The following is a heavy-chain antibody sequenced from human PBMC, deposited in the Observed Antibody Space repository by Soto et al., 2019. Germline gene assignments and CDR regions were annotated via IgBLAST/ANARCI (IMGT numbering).Heavy chain of an antibody. Sequence: QGKLVESGGGVVQPGRSLRLSCAASGFTFSGYGIHWVRQAPGKGLEWVAIRTSDGSHKYYADSVKGRFTISRDNSKNTLYLQMNSLRPEDSAMYYCAKGWFDSWGQGTLVTVSS. CDR1: GFTFSGYG. CDR3: AKGWFDS. J-gene: IGHJ5*01. CDR2: RTSDGSHK. V-gene: IGHV3-30*18.